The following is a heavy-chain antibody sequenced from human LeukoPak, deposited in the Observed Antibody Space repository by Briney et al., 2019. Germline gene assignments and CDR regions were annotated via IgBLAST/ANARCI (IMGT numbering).Heavy chain of an antibody. CDR3: VRVGNYREFDY. Sequence: PGGSLRLSCAASGYTLTIYALHWVRQAPGKGLEYVSAISSNGDATFYANSVKGRFTISRDNSKNTLYLQMGSLRAEDMAVYYCVRVGNYREFDYWGQGTLVTVSS. D-gene: IGHD1-7*01. CDR1: GYTLTIYA. V-gene: IGHV3-64*01. J-gene: IGHJ4*02. CDR2: ISSNGDAT.